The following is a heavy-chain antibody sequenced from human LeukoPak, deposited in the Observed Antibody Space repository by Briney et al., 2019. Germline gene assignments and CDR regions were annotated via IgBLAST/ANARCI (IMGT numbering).Heavy chain of an antibody. CDR3: AHRRSGSNFDY. D-gene: IGHD3-10*01. CDR1: GFSLSTSGVG. CDR2: IYWYDDK. J-gene: IGHJ4*02. Sequence: SGPTLVNRTQTLTLTCTFSGFSLSTSGVGVGLIRQPPGKALEWLALIYWYDDKGYIPSLKSRLTITKDTCKDNGVLTMTNMHPVDTATYYCAHRRSGSNFDYWGQGTLVTVSS. V-gene: IGHV2-5*01.